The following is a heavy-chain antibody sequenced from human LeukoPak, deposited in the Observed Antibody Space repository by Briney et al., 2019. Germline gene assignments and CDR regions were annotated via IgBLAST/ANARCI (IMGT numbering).Heavy chain of an antibody. V-gene: IGHV1-18*01. J-gene: IGHJ4*02. CDR3: ARDSLTILGVAPVH. Sequence: EASVKVSCKASGYIFSNHGISWVRQAPGEGLEWMGWITTYKGNIAYAQKFQGRVTMTTDTSTSTAYMELRSLRSDDTAVYYCARDSLTILGVAPVHWGQGTLVTVSS. D-gene: IGHD3-3*01. CDR1: GYIFSNHG. CDR2: ITTYKGNI.